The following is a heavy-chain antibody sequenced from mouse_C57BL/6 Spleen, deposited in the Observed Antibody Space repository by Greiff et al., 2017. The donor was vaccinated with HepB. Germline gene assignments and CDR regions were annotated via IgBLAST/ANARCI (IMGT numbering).Heavy chain of an antibody. CDR3: VRHGMGLDYYGSSWYFDV. CDR1: GFSFNTYA. V-gene: IGHV10-1*01. Sequence: EVQLVESGGGLVQPKGSLKLSCAASGFSFNTYAMNWVRQAPGKGLEWVARIRSKSNNYATYYADSVKDRFTISRDDSESMLYLQMNNLKTEDTAMYYCVRHGMGLDYYGSSWYFDVWGTGTTVTVSS. CDR2: IRSKSNNYAT. D-gene: IGHD1-1*01. J-gene: IGHJ1*03.